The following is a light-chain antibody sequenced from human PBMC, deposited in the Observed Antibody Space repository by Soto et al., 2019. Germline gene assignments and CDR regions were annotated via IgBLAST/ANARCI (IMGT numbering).Light chain of an antibody. CDR1: QSVSRD. J-gene: IGKJ4*01. CDR3: QQRTNWLT. Sequence: EIVMTQSPATLSVSPGERATLSCRASQSVSRDLAWYQQKPGQAPRLLIYDASNRATGIPARFSGSGSGTDFTLTISSLEPEDFAVYYCQQRTNWLTFGGGTKV. CDR2: DAS. V-gene: IGKV3-11*01.